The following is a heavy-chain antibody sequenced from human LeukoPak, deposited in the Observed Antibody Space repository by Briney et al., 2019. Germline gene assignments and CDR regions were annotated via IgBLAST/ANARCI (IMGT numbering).Heavy chain of an antibody. D-gene: IGHD3-9*01. CDR3: ARSYDILTGYSNFDY. Sequence: FTFSSYSMNWVRQAPGKXLEXXXXXSSSSSYIYYADSVKGRFTISGDNAKNSLYLQMNSLRAEDTAVYYCARSYDILTGYSNFDYWDQGTLVTVSS. CDR2: XSSSSSYI. CDR1: FTFSSYS. J-gene: IGHJ4*02. V-gene: IGHV3-21*01.